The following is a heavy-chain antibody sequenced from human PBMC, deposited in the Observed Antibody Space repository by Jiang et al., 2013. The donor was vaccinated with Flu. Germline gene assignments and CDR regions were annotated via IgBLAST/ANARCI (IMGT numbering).Heavy chain of an antibody. CDR2: ISYDGSNK. D-gene: IGHD1-7*01. V-gene: IGHV3-30*03. J-gene: IGHJ4*02. Sequence: QLVESGGGVVQPGRSLRLSCAASGFTFSSYGMHWVRQAPGKGLEWVAVISYDGSNKYYADSVKGRFTISRDNSKNTLYLQMNSLRAEDTAVYYCAAAFMYSWNYEVDYWGQGTLVTVSS. CDR3: AAAFMYSWNYEVDY. CDR1: GFTFSSYG.